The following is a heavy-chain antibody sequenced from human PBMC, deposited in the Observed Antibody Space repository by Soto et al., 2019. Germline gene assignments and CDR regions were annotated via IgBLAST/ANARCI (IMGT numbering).Heavy chain of an antibody. CDR1: GGFISSSNW. CDR2: IYHSGTT. V-gene: IGHV4-4*02. D-gene: IGHD6-13*01. J-gene: IGHJ4*02. Sequence: QVQLQESGPGLVKPSGTLSLTCAVSGGFISSSNWWTWVRQPPGKGLEWIGEIYHSGTTNYNPSLKSRVTISGDRSKNQFSLSLSSVTAADTAVYYCAVPAAGDFDYWGQGTLVTVSS. CDR3: AVPAAGDFDY.